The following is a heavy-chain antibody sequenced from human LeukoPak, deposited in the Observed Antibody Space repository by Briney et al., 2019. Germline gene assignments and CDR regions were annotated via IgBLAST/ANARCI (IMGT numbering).Heavy chain of an antibody. D-gene: IGHD6-13*01. CDR2: INPNSGGT. Sequence: ASVKVSCKASGYIFTDYYMHWVRQAPGQGLEWMGWINPNSGGTNYAQKFQGRVTMTRGTSISTAYMELSRLRSDDTAVYYCARVSSRGAAGSWFDPWGQGTLVTVSS. CDR1: GYIFTDYY. V-gene: IGHV1-2*02. CDR3: ARVSSRGAAGSWFDP. J-gene: IGHJ5*02.